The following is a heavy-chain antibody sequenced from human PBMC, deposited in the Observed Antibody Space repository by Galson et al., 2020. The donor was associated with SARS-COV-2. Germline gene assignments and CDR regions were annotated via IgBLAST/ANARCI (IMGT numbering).Heavy chain of an antibody. Sequence: SETLSLTCTVSGYSISSGYYWGWIRQPPGKGLEWIGSIYHSGSTYYNPSLKSRVTISVDRSKNQFSLKLSSVTAEDTAVYYCAREGDYDIGMDVWGQGTTVTVSS. CDR2: IYHSGST. D-gene: IGHD4-17*01. CDR1: GYSISSGYY. CDR3: AREGDYDIGMDV. V-gene: IGHV4-38-2*02. J-gene: IGHJ6*02.